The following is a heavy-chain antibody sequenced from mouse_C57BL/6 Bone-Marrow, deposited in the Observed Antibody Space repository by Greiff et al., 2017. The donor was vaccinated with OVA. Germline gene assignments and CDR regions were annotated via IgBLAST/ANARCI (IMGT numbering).Heavy chain of an antibody. D-gene: IGHD1-1*01. CDR3: ARRGFYYGSSYWYFDV. J-gene: IGHJ1*03. Sequence: QVQLKESGAELVRPGTSVKLSCKASGYTFTSYWMHWVKQRPGQGLEWIGVIDPSDSYTNYNQKFKGKATLTVDTSSSTAYMQLSSLTSEDSAVYYCARRGFYYGSSYWYFDVWGTGTTVTVSS. V-gene: IGHV1-59*01. CDR1: GYTFTSYW. CDR2: IDPSDSYT.